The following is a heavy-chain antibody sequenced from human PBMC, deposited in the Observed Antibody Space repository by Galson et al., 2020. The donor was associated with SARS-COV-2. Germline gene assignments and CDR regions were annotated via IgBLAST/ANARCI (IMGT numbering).Heavy chain of an antibody. J-gene: IGHJ4*02. CDR3: AKERLLLKYYFYY. V-gene: IGHV3-30*18. D-gene: IGHD2-15*01. CDR1: GFTFTSYG. CDR2: ISNDGSDK. Sequence: GGSLRLSCAASGFTFTSYGMHWVRQAPGKGLEWVALISNDGSDKYYADSVKGRFTISRDNSKTTLYLQMNSLRAEDTAVYYCAKERLLLKYYFYYWGQGTLVTVS.